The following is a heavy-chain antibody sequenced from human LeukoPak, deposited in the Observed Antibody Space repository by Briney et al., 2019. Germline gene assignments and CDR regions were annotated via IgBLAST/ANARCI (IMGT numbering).Heavy chain of an antibody. V-gene: IGHV3-23*01. CDR2: LSGSGGDT. D-gene: IGHD2-2*01. CDR3: AKDPYGTRYFDY. J-gene: IGHJ4*02. Sequence: GGSLRLSCAASGFTFSRNAMSWVRQAPGKGLEWVSSLSGSGGDTYYADSVKGRSTISRDNSKNTVYLQMNSLRAEDTAVYYCAKDPYGTRYFDYWGQGTLVTVSS. CDR1: GFTFSRNA.